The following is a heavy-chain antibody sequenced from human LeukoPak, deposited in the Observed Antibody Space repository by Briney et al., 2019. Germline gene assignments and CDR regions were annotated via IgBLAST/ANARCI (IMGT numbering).Heavy chain of an antibody. CDR1: GGSISSYY. D-gene: IGHD6-13*01. Sequence: PSETLSLTCTVSGGSISSYYWSWIRQPPGKGLEWIGYIYYSGSTNYNPSLKSRVTISVDTSKNQFSLKLSSVTAADTAVYYCARVTMYSSSEPIDYWGQGTLVTVSS. V-gene: IGHV4-59*01. CDR2: IYYSGST. CDR3: ARVTMYSSSEPIDY. J-gene: IGHJ4*02.